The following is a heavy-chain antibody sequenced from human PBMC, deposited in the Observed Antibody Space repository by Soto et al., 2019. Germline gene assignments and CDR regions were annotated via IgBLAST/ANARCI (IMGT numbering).Heavy chain of an antibody. V-gene: IGHV4-30-4*01. CDR3: ARRQVTVVVPGL. D-gene: IGHD4-4*01. CDR1: GDPINSALHY. J-gene: IGHJ4*02. Sequence: HVKLQESGPVVVKPSQTLSLTCSVSGDPINSALHYWGWVRQSPGKGLQWIGYFHHTGSTFYNPSLKSRVTFSVDTSKNAFSLNLTSVTAADTAIYFCARRQVTVVVPGLWGQGNLVSVSA. CDR2: FHHTGST.